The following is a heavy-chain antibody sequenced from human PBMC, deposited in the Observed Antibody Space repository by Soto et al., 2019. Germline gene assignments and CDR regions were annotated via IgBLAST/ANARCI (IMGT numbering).Heavy chain of an antibody. Sequence: ASVKVSCKASGYTFTGYYMHWVRQAPGQGLEWMGWINPNSGGTNYAQKFQGWVTMTRDTSISTAYMELSRLRSDDTAVYYCARGPRLVLRYFDWLLDPPFDPWGQGTLVTVSS. D-gene: IGHD3-9*01. CDR3: ARGPRLVLRYFDWLLDPPFDP. J-gene: IGHJ5*02. CDR2: INPNSGGT. V-gene: IGHV1-2*04. CDR1: GYTFTGYY.